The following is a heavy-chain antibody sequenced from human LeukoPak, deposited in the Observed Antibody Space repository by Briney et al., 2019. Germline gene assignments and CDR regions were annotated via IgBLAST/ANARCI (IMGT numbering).Heavy chain of an antibody. V-gene: IGHV1-69*06. D-gene: IGHD1-26*01. Sequence: SVKVSCKASGGTFSSYAISWVRQAPGQGLEWMGGIIPIFGTANYAQKFQGRVTITADKSTSTAYMELSSLRSEDTAVYYCARDLVGANDYYYHYMDVWGKGTTVTVSS. CDR1: GGTFSSYA. CDR3: ARDLVGANDYYYHYMDV. J-gene: IGHJ6*03. CDR2: IIPIFGTA.